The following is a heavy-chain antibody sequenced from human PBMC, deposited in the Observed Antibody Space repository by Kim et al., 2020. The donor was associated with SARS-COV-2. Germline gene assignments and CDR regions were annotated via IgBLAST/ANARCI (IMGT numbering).Heavy chain of an antibody. CDR1: GNTFSNYA. V-gene: IGHV1-69*13. CDR3: GQQERGDGYNQYYFNY. CDR2: IIPIFGTA. Sequence: SVKVSCRASGNTFSNYAISWVRQAPGQGLEWLGGIIPIFGTATYAQKFRGRVTITADESVSTAYMELSSLKSDDTAVYYCGQQERGDGYNQYYFNYWGQGTLVTVST. J-gene: IGHJ4*02. D-gene: IGHD5-12*01.